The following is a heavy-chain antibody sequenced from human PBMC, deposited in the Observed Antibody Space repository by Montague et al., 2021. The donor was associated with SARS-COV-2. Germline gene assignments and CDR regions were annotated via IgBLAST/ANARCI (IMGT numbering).Heavy chain of an antibody. CDR2: IFRSGDS. D-gene: IGHD3-22*01. CDR1: GDSISNSNW. CDR3: VRGGTMTVVVFDY. Sequence: SETLSLTCTVSGDSISNSNWWTWVRQSPGRGLEWIGEIFRSGDSNYNPSLKCRVTMSVDMSRNQFSLSLSNVTAADTAIYYCVRGGTMTVVVFDYWGQGTLVTVSS. J-gene: IGHJ4*02. V-gene: IGHV4-4*02.